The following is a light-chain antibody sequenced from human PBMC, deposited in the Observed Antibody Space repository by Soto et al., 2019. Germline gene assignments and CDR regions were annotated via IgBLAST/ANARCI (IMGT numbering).Light chain of an antibody. Sequence: EMVVTQSPAALSVTPGERVTLSCRTSQDVSSKLAWYQQKPGQPPSLLIYDASTRATVTPARFSGSGSGTEFTLAVSSLQSEDYALYFCQQYIRSPLTFGGGTKVEIK. CDR1: QDVSSK. CDR2: DAS. J-gene: IGKJ4*01. CDR3: QQYIRSPLT. V-gene: IGKV3D-15*01.